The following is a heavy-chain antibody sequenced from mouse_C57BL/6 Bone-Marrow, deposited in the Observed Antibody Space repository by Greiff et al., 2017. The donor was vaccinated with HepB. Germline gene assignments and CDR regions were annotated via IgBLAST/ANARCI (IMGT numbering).Heavy chain of an antibody. Sequence: EVKLMESGEGLVKPGGSLKLSCAASGFTFSSYAMSWVRQTPEKRLEWVAYISSGGDYIYYADTVKGRFTISRDNARNTLYLQMSSLKSEDTAMYYCTRRYYGSSYAMDYWGQGTSVTVSS. CDR1: GFTFSSYA. CDR2: ISSGGDYI. V-gene: IGHV5-9-1*02. D-gene: IGHD1-1*01. CDR3: TRRYYGSSYAMDY. J-gene: IGHJ4*01.